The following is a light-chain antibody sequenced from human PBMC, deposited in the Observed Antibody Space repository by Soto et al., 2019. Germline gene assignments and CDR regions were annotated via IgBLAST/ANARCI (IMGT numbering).Light chain of an antibody. Sequence: EIVLTQSPATLSLSPGERATLSCRASQSVSSYLAWFQQRPGQPPRLLIHDASSRATGIPARFSGSGSGTDFTLTSSSLEPEDFAVYYCQQRSNWPLTFGGGTKVDIK. CDR3: QQRSNWPLT. CDR2: DAS. CDR1: QSVSSY. J-gene: IGKJ4*01. V-gene: IGKV3-11*01.